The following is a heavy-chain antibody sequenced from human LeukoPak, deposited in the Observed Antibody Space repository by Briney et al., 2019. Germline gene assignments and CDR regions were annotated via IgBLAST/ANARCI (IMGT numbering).Heavy chain of an antibody. Sequence: PSGTLYLTCTVSGGTLSSYLWSWIRQPPGKGLEWIGYIYYSGSTRYNLCLKSRVTISVDTSKNHFSLKLSSVTAADTALYDCARDLREYSCYGYWGQGALVTVSS. D-gene: IGHD3-10*01. CDR3: ARDLREYSCYGY. J-gene: IGHJ4*03. V-gene: IGHV4-59*01. CDR2: IYYSGST. CDR1: GGTLSSYL.